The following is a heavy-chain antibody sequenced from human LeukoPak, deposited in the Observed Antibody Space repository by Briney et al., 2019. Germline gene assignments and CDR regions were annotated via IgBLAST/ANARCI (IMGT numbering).Heavy chain of an antibody. CDR2: IYYSGST. CDR3: ARVNGYGGMYYYGMDV. D-gene: IGHD4-23*01. J-gene: IGHJ6*02. V-gene: IGHV4-61*01. CDR1: GGSVSSGSYY. Sequence: SETLSLTCTVSGGSVSSGSYYWRWIRQPPGKGLEWIGYIYYSGSTNYNPSLKSRVTISVDTSKNQFSLKLSSVTAADTAVYYCARVNGYGGMYYYGMDVWGQGTTVTVSS.